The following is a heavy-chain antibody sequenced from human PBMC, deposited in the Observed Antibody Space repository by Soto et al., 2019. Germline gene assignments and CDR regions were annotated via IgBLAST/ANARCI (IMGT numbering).Heavy chain of an antibody. CDR3: ARVLYGDGDYFDY. Sequence: QVQLVQSGAEVKKPGSSVKVSCKASGGSFSRYAFSWVRQAPGQGLEWMGGIIPMFGTANYAQKFQGRVTIPADEATTTAYMELSSLRSEDTAVYYCARVLYGDGDYFDYWGQGSLVTVSS. V-gene: IGHV1-69*01. D-gene: IGHD4-17*01. CDR1: GGSFSRYA. CDR2: IIPMFGTA. J-gene: IGHJ4*02.